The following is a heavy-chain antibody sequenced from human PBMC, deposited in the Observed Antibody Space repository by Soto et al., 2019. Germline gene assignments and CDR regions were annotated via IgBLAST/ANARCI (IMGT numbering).Heavy chain of an antibody. V-gene: IGHV1-69*02. CDR3: AKKLGPSAFDL. J-gene: IGHJ2*01. CDR2: IIPVLDLS. CDR1: GGTFTDYT. D-gene: IGHD1-26*01. Sequence: QVQLAQSGAEVKKPGSSVKVSCKASGGTFTDYTITWVRQAPGQGLEWMGRIIPVLDLSNYAQKFQGRVTITADKSTTTSYMELSGLTSEDTAVYYCAKKLGPSAFDLWGRGTLVTVSS.